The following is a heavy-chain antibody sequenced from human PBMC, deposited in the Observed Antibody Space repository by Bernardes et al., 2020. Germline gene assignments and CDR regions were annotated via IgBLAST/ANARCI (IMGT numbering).Heavy chain of an antibody. D-gene: IGHD2-21*01. CDR3: ARDSRGGNWNGWFDP. CDR1: GFTFSSYT. CDR2: ISSGSTYI. J-gene: IGHJ5*02. V-gene: IGHV3-21*01. Sequence: GGSLSLSCAASGFTFSSYTMNWVRQAPGKGLEWVSSISSGSTYIFYADAVKGRFTISRDNAKNSLYLQMNSLRAEDTAVYYCARDSRGGNWNGWFDPWGQGTLVTVSS.